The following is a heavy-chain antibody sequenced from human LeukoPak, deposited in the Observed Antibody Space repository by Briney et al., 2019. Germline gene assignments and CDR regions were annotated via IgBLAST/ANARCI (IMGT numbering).Heavy chain of an antibody. V-gene: IGHV4-59*01. D-gene: IGHD1-26*01. CDR1: GGSISSYY. J-gene: IGHJ4*02. CDR3: ASGSETWGLLPKFYFDY. CDR2: IYYSGRT. Sequence: PSETLSLTCSVSGGSISSYYWSWIRQPRGKRLEWIGYIYYSGRTDYNPSLKSRVTISIDTSKNQFSLQLSSVTAADTAIYYCASGSETWGLLPKFYFDYWGQGTLVTVSS.